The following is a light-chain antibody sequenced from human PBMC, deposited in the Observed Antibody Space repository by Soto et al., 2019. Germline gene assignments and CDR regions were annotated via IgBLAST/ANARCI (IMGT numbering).Light chain of an antibody. J-gene: IGLJ1*01. V-gene: IGLV2-23*01. CDR1: SSDVGSYDL. CDR2: EDT. CDR3: CSYAGSGTLV. Sequence: QSALTQPASVSGSPGQSITISCTGTSSDVGSYDLVSWYQQPPGKAPKLMIYEDTKRPSGISTRFSGSKSGNAASLTISGLQAEDEADYYCCSYAGSGTLVFGTGTKVTVL.